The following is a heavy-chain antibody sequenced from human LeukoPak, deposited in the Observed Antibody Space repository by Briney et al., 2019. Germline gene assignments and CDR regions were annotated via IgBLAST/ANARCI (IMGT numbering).Heavy chain of an antibody. V-gene: IGHV1-46*01. J-gene: IGHJ6*02. CDR2: INPSGGST. D-gene: IGHD1-26*01. Sequence: GASVTVSFTASGYTFTSYYMHWVRQAPGQGLEWMGIINPSGGSTSYAQKFQGRVTMTRDTSTSTVYMELSSLRSEDTAVYYCARDNGYSGSYYSVDYYYGMDVWGQGTTVTVSS. CDR1: GYTFTSYY. CDR3: ARDNGYSGSYYSVDYYYGMDV.